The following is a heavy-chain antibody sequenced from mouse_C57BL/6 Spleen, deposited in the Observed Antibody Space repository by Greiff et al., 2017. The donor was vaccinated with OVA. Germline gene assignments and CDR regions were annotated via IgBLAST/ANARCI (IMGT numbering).Heavy chain of an antibody. CDR3: AKRLLPVYYFDY. Sequence: QVQLQQPGAELVKPGASVKLSCKASGYTFTSYWMQWVKQRPGQGLEWIGEIDPSDNYTNYNQKFKGKATLTVDTSSSTAYMQLSSLTSEDSAVYYCAKRLLPVYYFDYWGQGTTLTVSS. V-gene: IGHV1-50*01. CDR1: GYTFTSYW. CDR2: IDPSDNYT. J-gene: IGHJ2*01. D-gene: IGHD2-3*01.